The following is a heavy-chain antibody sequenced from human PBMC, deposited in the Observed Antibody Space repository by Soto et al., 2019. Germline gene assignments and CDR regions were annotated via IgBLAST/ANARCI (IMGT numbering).Heavy chain of an antibody. CDR2: IFHSGST. CDR3: AHRPIVGAAI. V-gene: IGHV4-4*02. J-gene: IGHJ4*02. CDR1: GGSISNSNW. Sequence: SETLSLTCAVFGGSISNSNWWTWVRQPPGKGLDWLGEIFHSGSTNYNSSLMGRVTISVDKANNQFSLKLSSVTAADTAEYYCAHRPIVGAAIWGQGTLGTVSS. D-gene: IGHD1-26*01.